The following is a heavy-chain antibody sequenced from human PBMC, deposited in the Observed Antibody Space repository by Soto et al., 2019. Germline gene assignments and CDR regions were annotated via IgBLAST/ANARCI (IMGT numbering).Heavy chain of an antibody. J-gene: IGHJ4*02. CDR2: ISGSGGST. Sequence: EVHLVESGGGLVKPGGSLRLSCAASGFTFSNFAMSWVRQAPGKGLEWVSEISGSGGSTYYADSVKGRFSISRDNSKNTLYLQMNSLRAEDTAVYYCAKDERELLPGAYWGQGTLVTVSS. CDR1: GFTFSNFA. V-gene: IGHV3-23*04. D-gene: IGHD1-26*01. CDR3: AKDERELLPGAY.